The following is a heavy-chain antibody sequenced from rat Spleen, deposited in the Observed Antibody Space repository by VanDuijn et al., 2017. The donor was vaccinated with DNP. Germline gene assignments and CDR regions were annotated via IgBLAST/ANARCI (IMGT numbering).Heavy chain of an antibody. V-gene: IGHV5-31*01. Sequence: EVQLVESGGDLVQPGRSLKLSCVASGFTFNNYWMTWIRQVPGKGLEWVASITSSGGDTSYPDSVKGRFTISRDNAKSTLYRQMNSLRSEDMATYYCVRWYNSGYYFDYWGQGVMVTVSS. CDR1: GFTFNNYW. CDR2: ITSSGGDT. J-gene: IGHJ2*01. D-gene: IGHD4-3*01. CDR3: VRWYNSGYYFDY.